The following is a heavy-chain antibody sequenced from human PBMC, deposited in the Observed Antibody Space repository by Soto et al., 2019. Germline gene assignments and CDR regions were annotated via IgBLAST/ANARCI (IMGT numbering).Heavy chain of an antibody. V-gene: IGHV1-69*01. CDR2: IIPFFGTP. CDR3: AREVVTETTLGYFDF. J-gene: IGHJ4*02. D-gene: IGHD2-21*02. Sequence: QVHLVQSGAEVKKSGSSVRVSCTYSVGTFTNDAISWVRQAPGQGLEWLGRIIPFFGTPDYSQSFQGRLTITADESTGTAYMDLRSLRSDDTAVYYCAREVVTETTLGYFDFWGQGTLVTVSS. CDR1: VGTFTNDA.